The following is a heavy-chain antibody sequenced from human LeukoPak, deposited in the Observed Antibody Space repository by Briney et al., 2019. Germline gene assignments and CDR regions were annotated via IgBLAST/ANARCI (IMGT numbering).Heavy chain of an antibody. CDR1: GGSVSSGNYY. CDR3: ARHDSAVGALFI. J-gene: IGHJ4*02. CDR2: IYSSGST. D-gene: IGHD1-26*01. V-gene: IGHV4-61*01. Sequence: PSETLSLTCTVSGGSVSSGNYYWSWIRQSPGEGLEWIGYIYSSGSTNSNPSLKNRVSISVDMSKNEFSLKLNSVTAADTAVYYCARHDSAVGALFIWGQGTLVTVSS.